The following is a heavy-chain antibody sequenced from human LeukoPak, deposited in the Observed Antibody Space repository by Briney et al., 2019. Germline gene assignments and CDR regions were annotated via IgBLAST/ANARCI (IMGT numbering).Heavy chain of an antibody. CDR2: INHSGST. CDR1: GGSFSGYY. D-gene: IGHD3-10*01. V-gene: IGHV4-34*01. CDR3: ARARHYYGSGSYEY. J-gene: IGHJ4*02. Sequence: TSETLSLTCAVYGGSFSGYYWSWIRQPPGKGLEWIGEINHSGSTNYNLSLKSRVTISVDTSKNQFSLKLSSVTAADTAVYYCARARHYYGSGSYEYWGQGTLVTVSS.